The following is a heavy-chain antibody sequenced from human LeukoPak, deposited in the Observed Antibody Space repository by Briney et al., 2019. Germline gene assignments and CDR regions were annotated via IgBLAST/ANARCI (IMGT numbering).Heavy chain of an antibody. D-gene: IGHD6-13*01. CDR2: ISSSSFKI. V-gene: IGHV3-48*04. J-gene: IGHJ6*03. CDR3: VRDPSYGSSWYYYMDV. Sequence: HPGGSLRLSCAASEFIFVRYAMNWVRQAPGKGLEWVSNISSSSFKIGYADSVKGRFTISRDNSKNSLYLQMDSLRVEDTAVYYCVRDPSYGSSWYYYMDVWGKGTTVTVSS. CDR1: EFIFVRYA.